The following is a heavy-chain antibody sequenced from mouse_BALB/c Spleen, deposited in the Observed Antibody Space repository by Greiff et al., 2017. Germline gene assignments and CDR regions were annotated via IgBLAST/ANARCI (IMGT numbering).Heavy chain of an antibody. CDR1: GFNIKDYY. CDR2: IDPENGDT. CDR3: NANWEGFAY. Sequence: EVQLQQSGAELVRSGASVKLSCTASGFNIKDYYMHWVKQRPEQGLEWIGWIDPENGDTEYAPKFQGKATMTADTSSNTAYLQLSSLTSEDTAVYYCNANWEGFAYWGQGTLVTVSA. J-gene: IGHJ3*01. D-gene: IGHD4-1*01. V-gene: IGHV14-4*02.